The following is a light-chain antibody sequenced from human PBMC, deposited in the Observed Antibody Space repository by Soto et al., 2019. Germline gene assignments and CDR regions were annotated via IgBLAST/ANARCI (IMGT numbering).Light chain of an antibody. J-gene: IGLJ2*01. CDR3: GTWDSSLSAVV. CDR2: DSN. Sequence: QSVLTQPPSVSAAPGQKVTISCSGSSSNIGNNYVSWYQQLPRTAPKLLIYDSNKRPSGIPDRFSGSKSGTSATLGITGLQTGDEADYYCGTWDSSLSAVVFGVGTKLTVL. V-gene: IGLV1-51*01. CDR1: SSNIGNNY.